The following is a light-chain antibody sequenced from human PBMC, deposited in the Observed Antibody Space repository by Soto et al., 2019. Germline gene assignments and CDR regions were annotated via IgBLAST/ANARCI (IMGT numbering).Light chain of an antibody. Sequence: DIQMTQSPSCLSASVGDRVTISCLASQSISSYLNWYQQKPGKAPKLLIYAASSLQSGVPSRFSGSGSGTDFTLTISSLQPEDFATYYCQQSYSTPLTFGGGTKVDIK. V-gene: IGKV1-39*01. CDR3: QQSYSTPLT. CDR2: AAS. CDR1: QSISSY. J-gene: IGKJ4*01.